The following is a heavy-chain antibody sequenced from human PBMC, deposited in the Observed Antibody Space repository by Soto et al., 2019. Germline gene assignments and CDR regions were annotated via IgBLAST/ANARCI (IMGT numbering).Heavy chain of an antibody. CDR1: CGSISSSSYY. Sequence: SETLSLTCTVSCGSISSSSYYRGLIRQPPGKGLEWIGSIYYSGSTYYNPSLKSRVTISVDTSKNQFSLKLSSVTAADTAVYYCARRDLVRGVTLGRIDYWGQGTLVTVSS. CDR2: IYYSGST. J-gene: IGHJ4*02. V-gene: IGHV4-39*01. CDR3: ARRDLVRGVTLGRIDY. D-gene: IGHD3-10*01.